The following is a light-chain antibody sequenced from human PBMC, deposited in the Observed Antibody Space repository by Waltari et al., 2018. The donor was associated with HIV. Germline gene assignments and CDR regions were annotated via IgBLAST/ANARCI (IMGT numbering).Light chain of an antibody. J-gene: IGKJ2*01. CDR1: RSVLYSSNNKNY. Sequence: DIVMTQSPDPLTVFLGERATINCKSSRSVLYSSNNKNYLAWYQQKAGQPPKLLIYWASTRESGVPDRFSASGSGTDFSLTISSLQAEDVAVYYCHQYYSTPYTFGQGTKVEIK. CDR2: WAS. V-gene: IGKV4-1*01. CDR3: HQYYSTPYT.